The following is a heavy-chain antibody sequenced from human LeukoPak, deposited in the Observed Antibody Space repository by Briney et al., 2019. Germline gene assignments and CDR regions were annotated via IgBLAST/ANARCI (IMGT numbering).Heavy chain of an antibody. CDR3: ARGQWSDY. D-gene: IGHD6-19*01. Sequence: GGSLRLSCAASGFTVSNNYMSWVRQAPGEGLEWVSVIYSGGSTYYADSVKGRFTISRDNSKNTLFLQMNNLRAEDTAAYYCARGQWSDYWGRGTLATVSS. J-gene: IGHJ4*02. V-gene: IGHV3-53*01. CDR1: GFTVSNNY. CDR2: IYSGGST.